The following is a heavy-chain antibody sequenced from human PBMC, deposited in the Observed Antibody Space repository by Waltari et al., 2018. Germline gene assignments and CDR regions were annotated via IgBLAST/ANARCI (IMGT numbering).Heavy chain of an antibody. CDR1: GFPFSDYA. D-gene: IGHD3-22*01. J-gene: IGHJ3*01. CDR2: INWNSDSI. Sequence: EVQLVESGGGLVHPGRSLRLSCAASGFPFSDYAMPWVRQTPGKGLEWVAGINWNSDSIGYGDSVKGRFTISRDNARNSLYLQMKSLTTEDTAVYYCLKKNDEVYDRNGLVYDAFDVWGQGTMVTVST. CDR3: LKKNDEVYDRNGLVYDAFDV. V-gene: IGHV3-9*01.